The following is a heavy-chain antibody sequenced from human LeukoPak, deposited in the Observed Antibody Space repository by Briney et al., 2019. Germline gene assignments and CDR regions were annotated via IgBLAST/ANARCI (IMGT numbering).Heavy chain of an antibody. CDR2: IYPGDSDT. CDR3: ARPDGSWYAAMDV. CDR1: GYSFTSYW. J-gene: IGHJ6*03. D-gene: IGHD6-13*01. V-gene: IGHV5-51*01. Sequence: GESLKTSCKGSGYSFTSYWIAWVRQMPGKGLEWMGIIYPGDSDTRYSPSFQGQVTISADKSISTAYLQWSSLKASDTAMYYCARPDGSWYAAMDVWGKGTTVTVSS.